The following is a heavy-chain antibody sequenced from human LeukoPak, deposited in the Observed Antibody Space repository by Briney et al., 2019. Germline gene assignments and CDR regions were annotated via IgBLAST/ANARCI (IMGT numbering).Heavy chain of an antibody. V-gene: IGHV1-2*02. D-gene: IGHD3-9*01. CDR3: ARGYDILTGDFDY. CDR1: GYTFTGYY. CDR2: INPNSGGT. J-gene: IGHJ4*02. Sequence: GASVKVSCKASGYTFTGYYMHWVRQAPGQGLEWMGWINPNSGGTNYAQKFQGRVTMTRDTSISTAYMELRRLRSDDTAVYYCARGYDILTGDFDYWGQGTLVTVSS.